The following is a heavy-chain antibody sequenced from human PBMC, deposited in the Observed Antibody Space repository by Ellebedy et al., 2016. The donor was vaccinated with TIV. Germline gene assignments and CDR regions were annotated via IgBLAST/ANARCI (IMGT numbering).Heavy chain of an antibody. CDR2: ISTDGGT. CDR3: ARDPRGGGDYGDNGFDP. D-gene: IGHD4-17*01. J-gene: IGHJ5*02. V-gene: IGHV3-66*01. Sequence: GESLKISCAASGFTVSSSFMSWVRQAPGKGLEWVSVISTDGGTNYTDSVLGRFDISRDSSTNKMYLQMNSLRSDDTAVYYSARDPRGGGDYGDNGFDPWGQGTLVTVSS. CDR1: GFTVSSSF.